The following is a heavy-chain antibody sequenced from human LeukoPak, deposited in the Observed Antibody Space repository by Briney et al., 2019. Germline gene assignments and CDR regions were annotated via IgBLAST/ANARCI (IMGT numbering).Heavy chain of an antibody. CDR1: GYTFTGYY. J-gene: IGHJ4*02. D-gene: IGHD5-12*01. V-gene: IGHV1-2*02. Sequence: ASVKVSCKASGYTFTGYYMHWVRRAPGQGLEWMGWINPNSGVTNYAQKFQGRVTMTRDTSISTAYMELSRLRSDDTAVYYCARVVATIPSSPFDYWGQGTLVTVSS. CDR2: INPNSGVT. CDR3: ARVVATIPSSPFDY.